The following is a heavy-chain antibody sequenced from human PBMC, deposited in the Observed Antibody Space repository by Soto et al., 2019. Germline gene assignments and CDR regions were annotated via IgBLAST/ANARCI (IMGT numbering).Heavy chain of an antibody. CDR2: IIPIFGTA. Sequence: GASVKVSCKASGGTFSSYAISWVRQAPGQGLEWMGGIIPIFGTANYAQKFQGRVTITADESTSTAYMELSSLRSEDTAVYYCARNRYCSSTSCSEYYYYYYGMGVWGQGTTVTVSS. V-gene: IGHV1-69*13. J-gene: IGHJ6*02. CDR3: ARNRYCSSTSCSEYYYYYYGMGV. D-gene: IGHD2-2*01. CDR1: GGTFSSYA.